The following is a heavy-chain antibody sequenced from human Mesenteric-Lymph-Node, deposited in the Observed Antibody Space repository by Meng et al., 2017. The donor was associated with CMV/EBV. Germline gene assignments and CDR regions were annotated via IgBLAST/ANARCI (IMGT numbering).Heavy chain of an antibody. D-gene: IGHD3-22*01. CDR1: GFTFSSYS. Sequence: GESLKISCAASGFTFSSYSMNWVRQAPGKGLEWVSSISSSSSYIYYADSVKGRFTISRDNAKNSLYLQMNSLRADDTAVYYCVRDYTMTVGGTGTGPHFDNWGQGTLVTVSS. J-gene: IGHJ4*02. V-gene: IGHV3-21*01. CDR2: ISSSSSYI. CDR3: VRDYTMTVGGTGTGPHFDN.